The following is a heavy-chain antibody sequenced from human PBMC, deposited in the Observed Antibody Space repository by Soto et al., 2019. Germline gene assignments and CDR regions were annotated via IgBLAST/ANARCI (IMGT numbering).Heavy chain of an antibody. Sequence: QVQLMQSGAEVKKPGASVKVSCKASGDTFTDYYIHWVRQAPGQGLEWMGTVNPSGGHTTYAQHFPGRGAMNRDTSTSTLYIELTSPASDDPAIYYWARGGLVVVVNAAFDYWGPGNLGTLSS. CDR3: ARGGLVVVVNAAFDY. D-gene: IGHD2-21*01. CDR2: VNPSGGHT. V-gene: IGHV1-46*01. CDR1: GDTFTDYY. J-gene: IGHJ4*01.